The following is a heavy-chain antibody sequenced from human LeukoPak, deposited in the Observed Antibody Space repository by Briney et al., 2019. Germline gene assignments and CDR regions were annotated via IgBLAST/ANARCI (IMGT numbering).Heavy chain of an antibody. CDR1: GGSISSYY. V-gene: IGHV4-59*08. J-gene: IGHJ4*02. CDR2: IYYSGST. CDR3: ARHVVVRGANDY. Sequence: PSETLSLTCTVSGGSISSYYWSWIRQPPGKGLEWIGYIYYSGSTNYNPSLKSRVTISVDTSKNQFSLKLSSVTAADTAVHYCARHVVVRGANDYWGQGTLVTVSS. D-gene: IGHD3-10*01.